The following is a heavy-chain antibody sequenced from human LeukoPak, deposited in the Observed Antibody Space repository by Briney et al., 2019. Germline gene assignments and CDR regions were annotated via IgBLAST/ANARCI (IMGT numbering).Heavy chain of an antibody. D-gene: IGHD6-19*01. CDR1: GYTFTSYG. Sequence: GASVKVSCKASGYTFTSYGISWVRQAPGQGLEWMGWISTYNGNTNNAQKVQGRVTMTTDTSTSTAYMELRSLRSDDTAVYYCARVFKGSGWYGDSFDIWGQGTMVIVSS. CDR2: ISTYNGNT. J-gene: IGHJ3*02. V-gene: IGHV1-18*01. CDR3: ARVFKGSGWYGDSFDI.